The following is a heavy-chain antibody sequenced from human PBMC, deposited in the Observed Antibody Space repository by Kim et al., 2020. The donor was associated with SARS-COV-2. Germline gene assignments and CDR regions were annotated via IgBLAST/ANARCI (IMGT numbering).Heavy chain of an antibody. J-gene: IGHJ6*02. V-gene: IGHV1-69*13. CDR1: GGTFSSYA. CDR2: IIPIFGTA. D-gene: IGHD3-10*01. CDR3: ARMRSYSIYYYYYGMDV. Sequence: SVKVSCKASGGTFSSYAISWVRQAPGQGLEWMGGIIPIFGTANYAQKFQGRVTITADESTSTAYMELSSLRSEDTAVYYCARMRSYSIYYYYYGMDVWGQGTTVTVSS.